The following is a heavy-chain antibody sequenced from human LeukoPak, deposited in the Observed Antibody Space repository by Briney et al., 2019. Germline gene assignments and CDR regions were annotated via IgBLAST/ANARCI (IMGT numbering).Heavy chain of an antibody. CDR2: IYYSGST. CDR1: GGSISSYY. J-gene: IGHJ5*02. V-gene: IGHV4-59*01. D-gene: IGHD3-3*01. CDR3: AREITIFGVVIIPGWFDP. Sequence: SETLSLTCTVSGGSISSYYWSWIRQPPGKGLEWIGYIYYSGSTNYNPSLKSRVTISVGTSKNQFSLKLSSVTAADTAVYYCAREITIFGVVIIPGWFDPWGQGTLVTVSS.